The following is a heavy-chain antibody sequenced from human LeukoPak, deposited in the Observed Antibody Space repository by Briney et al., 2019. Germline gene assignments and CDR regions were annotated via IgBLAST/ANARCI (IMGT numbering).Heavy chain of an antibody. CDR3: ARATVTLIDY. CDR1: GGSISSGSYY. CDR2: IYTSRST. D-gene: IGHD4-11*01. V-gene: IGHV4-61*02. J-gene: IGHJ4*02. Sequence: TSQTLSLTCTVSGGSISSGSYYWSWIRQPAGKGLEWIGRIYTSRSTNYNPSLKSRVTISVDTSKNQFSLKLSSVTAADTAVYYCARATVTLIDYWGQGTLVTVSS.